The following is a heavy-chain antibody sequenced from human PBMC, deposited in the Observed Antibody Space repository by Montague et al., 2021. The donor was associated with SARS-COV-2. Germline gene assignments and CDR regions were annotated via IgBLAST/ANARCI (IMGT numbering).Heavy chain of an antibody. Sequence: SLRLSCAASGFTFSSYAVHWVRQAPGKGLEWVAVISYDGSNKYYADSVKGRFTISRDNSKNTLYLQMNSLRAEDTAVYYCAGGLLWFGEFGYWGQGTLVTVSS. V-gene: IGHV3-30-3*01. CDR2: ISYDGSNK. D-gene: IGHD3-10*01. J-gene: IGHJ4*02. CDR1: GFTFSSYA. CDR3: AGGLLWFGEFGY.